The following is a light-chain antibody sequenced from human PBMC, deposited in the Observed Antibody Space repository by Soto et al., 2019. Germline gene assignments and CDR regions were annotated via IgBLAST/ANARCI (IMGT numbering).Light chain of an antibody. Sequence: DIQMTQSPPSLPASIGERVTITCRASQSIAWLAWYQQKPGKAPKLFIYDASSLESGVPSRLSGSGSGTEFTLTISSPQPDDFATYYCQQYNRYWTFGQGTKVDIK. CDR3: QQYNRYWT. V-gene: IGKV1-5*01. CDR2: DAS. J-gene: IGKJ1*01. CDR1: QSIAW.